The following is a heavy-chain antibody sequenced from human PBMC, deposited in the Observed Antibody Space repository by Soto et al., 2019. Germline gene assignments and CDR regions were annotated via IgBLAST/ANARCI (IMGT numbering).Heavy chain of an antibody. CDR3: ARVLDTAMGRPDYGMDV. CDR1: GFTFSDYS. CDR2: ITGSRGKT. J-gene: IGHJ6*02. Sequence: GGSLRLSCAASGFTFSDYSMHWVRQAPGKGLEWVSVITGSRGKTYYADSVKGRFTISRDNSKNTLYLQMNSLRAEDTAVYYCARVLDTAMGRPDYGMDVWGQGTTVTVSS. V-gene: IGHV3-23*01. D-gene: IGHD5-18*01.